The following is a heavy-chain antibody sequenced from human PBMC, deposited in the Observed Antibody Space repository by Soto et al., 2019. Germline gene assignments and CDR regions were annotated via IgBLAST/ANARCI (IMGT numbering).Heavy chain of an antibody. J-gene: IGHJ4*02. D-gene: IGHD1-26*01. CDR3: ARRFGRCFDN. Sequence: QLQLQESGPGLVKPSETLSLTCTVSGGSITTNTYYWGWIRQSPGKGLEWIGNIFYSGNTYYNPSLKSRVTISVDTSTNQLSLKVTAVTAADTAVYYCARRFGRCFDNWGQGTLVTVSS. V-gene: IGHV4-39*01. CDR1: GGSITTNTYY. CDR2: IFYSGNT.